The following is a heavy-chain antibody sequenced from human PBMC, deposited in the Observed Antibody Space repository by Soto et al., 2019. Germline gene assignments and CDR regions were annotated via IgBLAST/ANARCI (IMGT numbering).Heavy chain of an antibody. Sequence: GSLRLSCAASGFTFSSYSMNWVRQAPGKGLEWVSYISSSSSTIYYADSVKGRFTISRDNAKNSLYLQMNSLRDEDTAVYCCAREVPPSSGDFWSLEAPRDYYYYYGMDVWGQGTTVTVSS. D-gene: IGHD3-3*01. CDR2: ISSSSSTI. CDR3: AREVPPSSGDFWSLEAPRDYYYYYGMDV. J-gene: IGHJ6*01. CDR1: GFTFSSYS. V-gene: IGHV3-48*02.